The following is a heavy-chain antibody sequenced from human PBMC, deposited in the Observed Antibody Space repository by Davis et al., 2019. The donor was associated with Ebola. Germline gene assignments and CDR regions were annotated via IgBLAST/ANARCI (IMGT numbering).Heavy chain of an antibody. CDR1: GFTVSSNY. CDR3: TTTTVTVDY. D-gene: IGHD4-17*01. J-gene: IGHJ4*02. V-gene: IGHV3-73*01. Sequence: GESLKISCAASGFTVSSNYMSWVRQASGKGLEWVGRIRSKANSYATAYAASVKGRFTISRDDSKNTAYLQMNSLKTEDTAVYYCTTTTVTVDYWGQGTLVTVSS. CDR2: IRSKANSYAT.